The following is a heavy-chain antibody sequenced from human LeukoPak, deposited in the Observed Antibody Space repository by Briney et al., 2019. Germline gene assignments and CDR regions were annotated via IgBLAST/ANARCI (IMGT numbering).Heavy chain of an antibody. Sequence: PSQTLSLTCTVSGGSISSGGYYWSWIRQHPEKGLEWIGYIYYSGSTYYNPSLKSRLTISLDTSKNQFSLRLSSVTAADTAVYYCARVTSGPYYFDYWGQGTLVTVSS. CDR3: ARVTSGPYYFDY. J-gene: IGHJ4*02. D-gene: IGHD5-12*01. CDR1: GGSISSGGYY. CDR2: IYYSGST. V-gene: IGHV4-31*03.